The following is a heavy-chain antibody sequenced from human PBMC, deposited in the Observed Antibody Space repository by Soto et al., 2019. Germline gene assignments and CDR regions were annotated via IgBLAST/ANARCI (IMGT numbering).Heavy chain of an antibody. J-gene: IGHJ4*02. Sequence: QVQLVESGGGVVQPGRSLRLSCAASGFTFSSYGMHWVRQAPGKGLEWVAIIWYDGSDTSYADSVKGRFTISRDNSKNTLYLKMNSLRAEDTAVYYCAREVGGHAGLQGRFDYWGQGTLVTVSS. CDR3: AREVGGHAGLQGRFDY. D-gene: IGHD3-3*01. CDR2: IWYDGSDT. CDR1: GFTFSSYG. V-gene: IGHV3-33*01.